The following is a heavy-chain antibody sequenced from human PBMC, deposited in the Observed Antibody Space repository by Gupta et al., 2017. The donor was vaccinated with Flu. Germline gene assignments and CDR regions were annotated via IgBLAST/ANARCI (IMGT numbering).Heavy chain of an antibody. J-gene: IGHJ6*02. V-gene: IGHV3-15*01. D-gene: IGHD2-15*01. CDR2: VKSRSDGGTI. CDR3: TTLMGYCSAGSCFKAPYYYDMDV. Sequence: GRVKSRSDGGTIDYAAPVKGRFTVSRDDSENTLYLQMNSLKTEDTAVYFCTTLMGYCSAGSCFKAPYYYDMDVWGHGTTVTVSS.